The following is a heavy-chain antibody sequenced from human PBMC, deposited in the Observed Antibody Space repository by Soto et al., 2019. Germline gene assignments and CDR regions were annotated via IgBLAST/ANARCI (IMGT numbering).Heavy chain of an antibody. J-gene: IGHJ6*02. Sequence: GESLRLSCATSGFTFSNFDMHWVRQVPGKGLEWVSAIGAARDPYYLGSVKGRFTISRENAKNSVYLQMNDLRAGDSAVYYCARAYTGRLPRRADYYYAMDVWGQGTTVTVSS. CDR3: ARAYTGRLPRRADYYYAMDV. V-gene: IGHV3-13*05. CDR1: GFTFSNFD. CDR2: IGAARDP. D-gene: IGHD2-2*02.